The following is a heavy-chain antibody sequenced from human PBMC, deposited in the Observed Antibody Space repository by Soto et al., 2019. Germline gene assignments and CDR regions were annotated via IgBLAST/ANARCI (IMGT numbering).Heavy chain of an antibody. D-gene: IGHD2-21*02. J-gene: IGHJ3*02. Sequence: GGSLRLSCAASGFTVSSNYMSWVRQAPGKGLEWVSVIYSGGSTYYADSVKGRFTISRDNSKNTLYLQMNSLRAEDTAVYYCARGRYCGGDCYPGIDAFDIWRQGTMVTVSS. CDR1: GFTVSSNY. V-gene: IGHV3-53*01. CDR3: ARGRYCGGDCYPGIDAFDI. CDR2: IYSGGST.